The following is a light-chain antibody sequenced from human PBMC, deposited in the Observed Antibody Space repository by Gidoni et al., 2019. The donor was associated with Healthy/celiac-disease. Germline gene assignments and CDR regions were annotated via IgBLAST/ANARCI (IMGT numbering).Light chain of an antibody. CDR1: QSISSY. V-gene: IGKV1-39*01. CDR3: HQCYSTPPERSWT. Sequence: DNKMTQSPSSLSASGGDSVTITCRASQSISSYLNWYQQKPGKAPKLLIYAASSLQSGVPSRFRGSGSGTDFTLTISSLQPEDFATYYCHQCYSTPPERSWTFGQGTKVEIK. J-gene: IGKJ1*01. CDR2: AAS.